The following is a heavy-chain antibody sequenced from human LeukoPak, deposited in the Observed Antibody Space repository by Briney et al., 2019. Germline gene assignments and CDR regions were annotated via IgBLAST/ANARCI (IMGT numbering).Heavy chain of an antibody. CDR3: ARSGSTAHDY. CDR1: GGSITSYY. CDR2: IYYSGST. V-gene: IGHV4-59*01. J-gene: IGHJ4*02. Sequence: SETLSLTCTVSGGSITSYYWSWIRQPPGKGLEWIGYIYYSGSTNYNPSLKSRVTISVDTSKNQFSLKLSSVTAADTAVYYCARSGSTAHDYWGQGTLVTVSS. D-gene: IGHD1-26*01.